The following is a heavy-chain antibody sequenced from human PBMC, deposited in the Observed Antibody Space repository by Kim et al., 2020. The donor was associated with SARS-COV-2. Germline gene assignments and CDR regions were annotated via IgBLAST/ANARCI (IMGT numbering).Heavy chain of an antibody. V-gene: IGHV3-33*01. Sequence: GGSLRLSCAASGFTFSSYGMHWVRQAPGKGLEWVAVIWYDGSNKYYADSVKGRFTISRDNSKNTLYLQMNSLRAEDTAVYYCASAMYSSGWYGVLVAFDIWGQGTMVTVSS. CDR3: ASAMYSSGWYGVLVAFDI. J-gene: IGHJ3*02. D-gene: IGHD6-19*01. CDR2: IWYDGSNK. CDR1: GFTFSSYG.